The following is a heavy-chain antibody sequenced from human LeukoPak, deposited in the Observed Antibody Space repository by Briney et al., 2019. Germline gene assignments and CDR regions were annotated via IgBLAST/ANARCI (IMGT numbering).Heavy chain of an antibody. CDR2: IYSGGST. CDR1: GFSVSSNY. D-gene: IGHD5-18*01. Sequence: GGSLRLSCAASGFSVSSNYMSWVRQAPGKGLEWVSVIYSGGSTYYADSVKGRFTISRDYSKNTLYLQMNTLRAEDTAVYYCARDLGYNYGYVGAFDIWGQGTLVTVSS. J-gene: IGHJ3*02. V-gene: IGHV3-66*01. CDR3: ARDLGYNYGYVGAFDI.